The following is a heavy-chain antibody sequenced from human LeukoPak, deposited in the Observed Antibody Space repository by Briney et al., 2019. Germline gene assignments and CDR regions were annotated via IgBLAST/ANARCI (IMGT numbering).Heavy chain of an antibody. CDR1: GLPFGGFP. CDR3: AKEGIAAAVFDY. Sequence: GGPWGPPCEPSGLPFGGFPRSWFRRLPGRGREGVSAISGSGGSTYYADSVKGRFTISRDNSKNTLYLQMNSLRAEDTAVYYCAKEGIAAAVFDYWGQGTLVTVSS. V-gene: IGHV3-23*01. J-gene: IGHJ4*02. D-gene: IGHD6-13*01. CDR2: ISGSGGST.